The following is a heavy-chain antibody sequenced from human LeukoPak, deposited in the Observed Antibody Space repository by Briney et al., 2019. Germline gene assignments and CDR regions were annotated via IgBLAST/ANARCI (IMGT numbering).Heavy chain of an antibody. Sequence: ASVKVSCKASGYTFTGYYMHWVRQAPGQGPEWMGWINPNSGGTNYAQKFQGRVTMTRDTSINTAYMELSRLGSDDTAVYYCARGSSSTSPGNWFDPWGQGTLVTVPS. V-gene: IGHV1-2*02. D-gene: IGHD2-2*01. J-gene: IGHJ5*02. CDR2: INPNSGGT. CDR3: ARGSSSTSPGNWFDP. CDR1: GYTFTGYY.